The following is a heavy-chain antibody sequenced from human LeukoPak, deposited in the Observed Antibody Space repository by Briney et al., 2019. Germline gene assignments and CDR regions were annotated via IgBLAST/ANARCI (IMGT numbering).Heavy chain of an antibody. J-gene: IGHJ3*02. Sequence: GGSLRLSCAASGFTFSSYAMSWVRQAPGKGLEWVGRIRSKTDGGTTDYAAPVKGRFTISRDDSKNTLYLQMNSLETEDTAVYYCITDITMVRGVIITVHAFDIWGQGTMVTVSS. CDR3: ITDITMVRGVIITVHAFDI. CDR2: IRSKTDGGTT. CDR1: GFTFSSYA. V-gene: IGHV3-15*01. D-gene: IGHD3-10*01.